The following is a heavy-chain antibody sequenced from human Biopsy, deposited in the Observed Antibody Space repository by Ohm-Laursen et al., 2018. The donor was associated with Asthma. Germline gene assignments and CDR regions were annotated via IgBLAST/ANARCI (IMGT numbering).Heavy chain of an antibody. CDR1: RGSFRGYV. CDR3: ASGPQWSGLDV. Sequence: SDTLSLTCAYRGSFRGYVWTWIRQPPGKGLEWIGEIPQGGATTFNPSLKSRVTISIDPSKSQLSLRLTSMTAADTVVYYCASGPQWSGLDVWGQGTTVTVSS. J-gene: IGHJ6*02. CDR2: IPQGGAT. D-gene: IGHD2-8*01. V-gene: IGHV4-34*01.